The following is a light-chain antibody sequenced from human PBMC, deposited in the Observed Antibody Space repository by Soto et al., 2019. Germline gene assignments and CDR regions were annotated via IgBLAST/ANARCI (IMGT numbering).Light chain of an antibody. J-gene: IGLJ1*01. Sequence: QSALTQPPSASGSPGQSVTISCTGTSSDVGGYNYVSWYQQHPGKAPKLMIYEVSKRPSGVPDRFSGSKSGNTASLTVSGVQAEDEADYYCSSYAGSNNRSLGTGTKLTVL. CDR1: SSDVGGYNY. CDR2: EVS. CDR3: SSYAGSNNRS. V-gene: IGLV2-8*01.